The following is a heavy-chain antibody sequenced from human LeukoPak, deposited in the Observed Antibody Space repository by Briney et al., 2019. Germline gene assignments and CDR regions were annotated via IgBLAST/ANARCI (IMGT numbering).Heavy chain of an antibody. V-gene: IGHV1-8*01. D-gene: IGHD7-27*01. Sequence: ASVKVSCKASGYTFTSYDFNWVRQATGQRPEWMGWMSPNSGDTGYAQKFQDRVTMTRNTSISTAYMELSSLRSDDTAVYYCARGPPNWGYGYWGPGTLVTISS. CDR1: GYTFTSYD. CDR3: ARGPPNWGYGY. J-gene: IGHJ4*02. CDR2: MSPNSGDT.